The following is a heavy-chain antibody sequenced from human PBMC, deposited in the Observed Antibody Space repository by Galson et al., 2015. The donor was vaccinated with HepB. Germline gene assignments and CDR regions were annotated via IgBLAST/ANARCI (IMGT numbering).Heavy chain of an antibody. CDR2: ISYDGSNK. CDR3: ARASIAAAGTANYFDY. V-gene: IGHV3-30-3*01. CDR1: GFTFSSYA. D-gene: IGHD6-13*01. Sequence: SLRLSCAASGFTFSSYAMHWVRQAPGKGLEWVAVISYDGSNKYYADSVKGRFTISRDNSKNTLYLQMNSLRAEDTAVYYCARASIAAAGTANYFDYWGQGTLVTVSS. J-gene: IGHJ4*02.